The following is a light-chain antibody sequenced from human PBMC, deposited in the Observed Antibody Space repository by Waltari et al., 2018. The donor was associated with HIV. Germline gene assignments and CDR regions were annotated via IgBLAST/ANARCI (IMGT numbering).Light chain of an antibody. CDR1: RSNIGSNP. CDR3: AAWDDTLKGFI. J-gene: IGLJ2*01. V-gene: IGLV1-44*01. Sequence: QSVLTQPPSASGAPGQRVTISCSGRRSNIGSNPVSWYHPLPGTAPKLLIFTNSQRPSGVPDRFSGSKSGSSASLAISGLQSEDESQYFCAAWDDTLKGFIFGGGTQLTVL. CDR2: TNS.